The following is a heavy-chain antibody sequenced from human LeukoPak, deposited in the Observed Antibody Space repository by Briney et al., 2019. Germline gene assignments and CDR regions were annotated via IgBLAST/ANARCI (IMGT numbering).Heavy chain of an antibody. D-gene: IGHD6-6*01. CDR1: GGSISSGDYY. V-gene: IGHV4-30-4*08. J-gene: IGHJ6*03. Sequence: SQTLSLTCTVSGGSISSGDYYWSWIRQPPGKGLEWIGYIYYSGSTYYNPSLKTRVTISVDTSKNQFSLKLSSATPPDTAVYYCAGHMKYSSSGYYYYIDVWGKGTTVAVSS. CDR2: IYYSGST. CDR3: AGHMKYSSSGYYYYIDV.